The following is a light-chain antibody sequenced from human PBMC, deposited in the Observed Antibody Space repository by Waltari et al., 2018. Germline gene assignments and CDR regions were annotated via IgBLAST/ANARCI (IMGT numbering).Light chain of an antibody. J-gene: IGKJ1*01. CDR1: QSVSRS. V-gene: IGKV3-20*01. CDR3: QHYVRLQAT. Sequence: EIVLTHSPASLSSLPGERVTLSYRASQSVSRSLAWYQQKPGQAPRLLIFGASNSATGIPDRFSGSGSETDFSLTISRLEPEDFAVYYCQHYVRLQATFGRGTKVEIK. CDR2: GAS.